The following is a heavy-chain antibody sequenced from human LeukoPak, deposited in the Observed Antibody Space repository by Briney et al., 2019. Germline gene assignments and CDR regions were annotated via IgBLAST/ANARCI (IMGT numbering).Heavy chain of an antibody. J-gene: IGHJ6*04. CDR3: ARGRIVRYYYYGMDV. D-gene: IGHD1-26*01. CDR2: ISHSGST. CDR1: GGSFSGYY. V-gene: IGHV4-34*01. Sequence: SETLSLTCAVYGGSFSGYYWSWIRQPPGKGLEWIGEISHSGSTNYNPSLKSRVTISVDTSKNQFSLKLSSVTAADTAVYYCARGRIVRYYYYGMDVWGKGTTVTVSS.